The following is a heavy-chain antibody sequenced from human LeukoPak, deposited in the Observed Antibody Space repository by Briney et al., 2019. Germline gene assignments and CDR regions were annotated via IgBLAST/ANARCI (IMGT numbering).Heavy chain of an antibody. Sequence: PSETLSLTCTVSGGSISSYYWSWIRQPPPQGLDWIGYIYYRGSTNYNPSLKSRVTISVDTSKNQFSLKLNSVTAADTAVYYCARAAPLLVVPQDYWGQGTLVTVSS. CDR1: GGSISSYY. V-gene: IGHV4-59*01. D-gene: IGHD2-21*01. CDR2: IYYRGST. CDR3: ARAAPLLVVPQDY. J-gene: IGHJ4*02.